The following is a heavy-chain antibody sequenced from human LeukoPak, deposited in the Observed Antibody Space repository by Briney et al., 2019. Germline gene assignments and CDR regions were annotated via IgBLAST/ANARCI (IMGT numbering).Heavy chain of an antibody. CDR3: ARESSSTRFDP. CDR1: GGSISSGDYY. CDR2: IYYSGST. J-gene: IGHJ5*02. D-gene: IGHD2-2*01. V-gene: IGHV4-30-4*08. Sequence: SQTLSLTCTVSGGSISSGDYYWSWIRQPPGKGLEWIGYIYYSGSTYYNPSLKSRVTISVDTFKNQFSLKLSSVTAADTAVYYCARESSSTRFDPWGQGTLVTVSS.